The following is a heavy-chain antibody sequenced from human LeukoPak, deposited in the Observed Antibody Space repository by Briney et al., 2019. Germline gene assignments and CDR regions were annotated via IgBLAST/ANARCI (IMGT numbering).Heavy chain of an antibody. CDR2: INHSGST. Sequence: SETLSLTCAVYGGTFSGYYWSWIRQPPGKGLEWIGEINHSGSTNYNPSLKSRVTISVDPSKNQFSLKLRSVTAADTAVYYCASMGSYCSRTSCPPPYYYGMDVWGQGTTVTVSS. J-gene: IGHJ6*02. CDR1: GGTFSGYY. D-gene: IGHD2-2*01. V-gene: IGHV4-34*01. CDR3: ASMGSYCSRTSCPPPYYYGMDV.